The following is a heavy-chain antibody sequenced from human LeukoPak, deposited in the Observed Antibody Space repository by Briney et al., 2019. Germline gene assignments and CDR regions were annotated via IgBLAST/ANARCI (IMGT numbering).Heavy chain of an antibody. CDR1: AGSITNYY. Sequence: SETLSLTCTVSAGSITNYYWSWIRQPPGKGLEWIGYIYYTGSTNYNPSLKSRITMSIDTSKNQFSLELTSVTAADTATYYCARETTLAGFASGLGFNYWGQGILVTVSS. J-gene: IGHJ4*02. D-gene: IGHD6-19*01. CDR3: ARETTLAGFASGLGFNY. CDR2: IYYTGST. V-gene: IGHV4-59*01.